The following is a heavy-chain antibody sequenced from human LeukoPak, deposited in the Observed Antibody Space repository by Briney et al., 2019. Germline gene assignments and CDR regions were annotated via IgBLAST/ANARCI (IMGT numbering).Heavy chain of an antibody. CDR2: INPSGGST. Sequence: ASVKVSCKASGYTFTSYYMHWVRQAPGQGLEWMGIINPSGGSTSYAQKFQGRVTMTRDTSTSTVYMELSSLRSEDTAVYYCARNLMAYAMTFINYGMDVWGQGTTVTVSS. V-gene: IGHV1-46*01. D-gene: IGHD2-8*01. CDR3: ARNLMAYAMTFINYGMDV. J-gene: IGHJ6*02. CDR1: GYTFTSYY.